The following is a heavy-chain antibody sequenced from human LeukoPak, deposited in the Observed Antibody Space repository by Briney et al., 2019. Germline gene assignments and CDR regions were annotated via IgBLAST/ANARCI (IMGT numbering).Heavy chain of an antibody. CDR3: ARGGVHDYNFYYYMDV. CDR2: INNDGNST. CDR1: GFTFSNYW. D-gene: IGHD2-8*01. V-gene: IGHV3-74*01. J-gene: IGHJ6*03. Sequence: GGSLRLSCAASGFTFSNYWMHWVRQAPGKGLVWVSRINNDGNSTSFADSVKGRFAISRDNAKSTLFLQMNSLRAEDTAVYYCARGGVHDYNFYYYMDVWGKGTTVTVSS.